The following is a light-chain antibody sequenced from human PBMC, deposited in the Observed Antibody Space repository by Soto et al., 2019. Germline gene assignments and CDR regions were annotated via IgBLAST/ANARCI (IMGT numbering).Light chain of an antibody. CDR2: KAS. V-gene: IGKV1-5*03. J-gene: IGKJ4*02. CDR1: QSIXSR. Sequence: IQMTQSPSTLSASAGDRVTITCRASQSIXSRFLWYQQKPGQPPKTLXDKASSLERGGPSRFSGSGSVTEFTLTISSLQPYDFANYYFQQYNSDPRTFGGGTKVDIK. CDR3: QQYNSDPRT.